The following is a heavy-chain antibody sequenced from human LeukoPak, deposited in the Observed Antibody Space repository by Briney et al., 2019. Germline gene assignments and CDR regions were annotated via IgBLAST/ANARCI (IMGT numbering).Heavy chain of an antibody. J-gene: IGHJ4*02. CDR2: IIPIFGTA. D-gene: IGHD4-17*01. V-gene: IGHV1-69*01. Sequence: GASVKVSCKASGGTFSSYAISWVRQAPGQGLEWMGGIIPIFGTANYARKFQGRVTITADESTSTAYMELSSLRSEDTAVYYCARGVPQAVTTPGGHYFDYWGQGTLVTVSS. CDR1: GGTFSSYA. CDR3: ARGVPQAVTTPGGHYFDY.